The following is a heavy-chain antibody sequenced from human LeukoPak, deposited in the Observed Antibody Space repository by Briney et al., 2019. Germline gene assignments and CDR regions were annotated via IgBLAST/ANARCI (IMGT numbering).Heavy chain of an antibody. CDR2: INYSGT. D-gene: IGHD3-10*01. CDR1: GFTLNDYY. V-gene: IGHV3-11*01. CDR3: ASGYGSGSFSA. J-gene: IGHJ4*02. Sequence: GGSLRLSCAASGFTLNDYYMSWIRQAPGKGLELIAYINYSGTSYADSVKGRFIISGDNAESSLHLQMNSLRVEDTALYYCASGYGSGSFSARGQGTLVTVSS.